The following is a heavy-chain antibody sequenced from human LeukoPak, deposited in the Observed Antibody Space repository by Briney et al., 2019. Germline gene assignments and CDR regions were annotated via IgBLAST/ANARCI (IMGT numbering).Heavy chain of an antibody. V-gene: IGHV3-74*01. J-gene: IGHJ4*02. Sequence: GGSLRLSCAASGFTFSTDWMHWVRQAPGKGPVWVSRINGDGSSRSYADSVKGRFTISRDNAKDTLYLQMNSLGAEDTAVYYCARRAVAGGFYGWWGQGTLVTVSS. CDR3: ARRAVAGGFYGW. D-gene: IGHD6-19*01. CDR2: INGDGSSR. CDR1: GFTFSTDW.